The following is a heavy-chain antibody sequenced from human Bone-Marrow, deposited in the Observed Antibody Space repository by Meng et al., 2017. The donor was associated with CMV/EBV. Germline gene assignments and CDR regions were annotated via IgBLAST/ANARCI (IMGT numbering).Heavy chain of an antibody. V-gene: IGHV4-59*01. J-gene: IGHJ6*02. CDR2: IYYSGST. CDR1: GGSISSYY. Sequence: SETLSLTCTVSGGSISSYYWSWIRQPPGKGLEWIGYIYYSGSTNYNPSLKSRVTISVDTSKNQFSLKLSSVTAADTAVYYCARDLAYSNSHYYYGMDVWGQGTTVTVSS. CDR3: ARDLAYSNSHYYYGMDV. D-gene: IGHD6-6*01.